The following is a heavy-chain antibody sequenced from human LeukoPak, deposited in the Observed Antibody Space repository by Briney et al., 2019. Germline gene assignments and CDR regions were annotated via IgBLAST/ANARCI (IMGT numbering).Heavy chain of an antibody. D-gene: IGHD3-10*01. V-gene: IGHV3-30*02. Sequence: PGGSLRLSCAASGFTFSSYGMHWVRQAPGKGLEWVAFIRSDGSNKYYADSVKGRFTISRDNSKSTLYLQMNSLRAEDSAAYYCAKSYLWFGELSHFDYWGQGTLVTVSS. J-gene: IGHJ4*02. CDR3: AKSYLWFGELSHFDY. CDR1: GFTFSSYG. CDR2: IRSDGSNK.